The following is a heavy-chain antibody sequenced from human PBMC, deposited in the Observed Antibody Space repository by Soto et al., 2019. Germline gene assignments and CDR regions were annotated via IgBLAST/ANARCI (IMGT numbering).Heavy chain of an antibody. D-gene: IGHD6-13*01. Sequence: GTSVKVSCKACGGTFSNYAMRWVRQAPGQGLEWMGGIIPIFGTTNYAQRFQGRVTITADESTSTAYMELSNLRSEDTAVYYCARVSSNWYKDYFDYWGQGTLVTVSS. CDR2: IIPIFGTT. V-gene: IGHV1-69*13. CDR1: GGTFSNYA. CDR3: ARVSSNWYKDYFDY. J-gene: IGHJ4*02.